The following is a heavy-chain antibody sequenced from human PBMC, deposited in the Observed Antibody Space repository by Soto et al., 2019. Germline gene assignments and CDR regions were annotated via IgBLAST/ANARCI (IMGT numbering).Heavy chain of an antibody. D-gene: IGHD3-10*01. CDR3: AGQTVPYYYGSGSARLDV. CDR1: GGSISSSSYY. Sequence: SETLSLTCTVSGGSISSSSYYWGWIRQPPGKGLEWIGSIYYSGSTYYNPSLKSRVTISVDTSKNQFSLKLSSVTAADTAVYYCAGQTVPYYYGSGSARLDVWGQGTTVTVSS. J-gene: IGHJ6*02. V-gene: IGHV4-39*01. CDR2: IYYSGST.